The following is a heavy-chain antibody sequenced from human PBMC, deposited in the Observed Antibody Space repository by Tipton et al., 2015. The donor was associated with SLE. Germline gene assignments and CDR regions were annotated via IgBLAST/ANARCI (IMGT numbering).Heavy chain of an antibody. Sequence: QLMQSGAEIKKPGASVKVSCKASGYTFTSYAISWVRQAPGQGLEWMGWINPYTGNTDYAQKVQGRVTMTTDTSRSTAYLDLRSLRPDDTAVYYCAERYDTFEIWGQGTMVSVSS. CDR1: GYTFTSYA. J-gene: IGHJ3*02. V-gene: IGHV1-18*01. CDR2: INPYTGNT. D-gene: IGHD1-1*01. CDR3: AERYDTFEI.